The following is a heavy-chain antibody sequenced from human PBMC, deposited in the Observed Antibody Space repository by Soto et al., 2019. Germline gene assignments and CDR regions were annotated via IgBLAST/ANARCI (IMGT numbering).Heavy chain of an antibody. D-gene: IGHD1-1*01. J-gene: IGHJ4*02. CDR3: AGAVWNQMWSYFDY. V-gene: IGHV2-5*02. Sequence: QITLKESGPTLVKPTQTLTLTCSFSGFSLSASGVGVAWIRQPPGKALEWLALIYWDDDKRYSPSLESRLTITKDPAENQVVLTMTDMDPVDTATYFCAGAVWNQMWSYFDYWGPGILVTVSS. CDR2: IYWDDDK. CDR1: GFSLSASGVG.